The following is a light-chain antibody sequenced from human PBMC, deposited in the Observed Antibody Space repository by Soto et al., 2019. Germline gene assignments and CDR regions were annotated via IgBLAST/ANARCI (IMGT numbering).Light chain of an antibody. Sequence: EIVLTQSPGTLSLSPGERATLSCRASQSFNSIYLAWYQQKPGQAPRLLIYGASSRATVIPDRFSGSGSGTEFTLTISSLQPDDFATYYCQHYNSYSEAFGQGTKVDIK. CDR3: QHYNSYSEA. J-gene: IGKJ1*01. CDR2: GAS. V-gene: IGKV3-20*01. CDR1: QSFNSIY.